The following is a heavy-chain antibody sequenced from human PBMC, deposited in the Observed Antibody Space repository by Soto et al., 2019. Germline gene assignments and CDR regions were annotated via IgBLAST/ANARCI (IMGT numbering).Heavy chain of an antibody. CDR2: IYPGYSDT. Sequence: PGESLKISCKGSGYSFTSYWIGWVRQMPGKGLEWMGIIYPGYSDTRYSPSFQGQVTISADKSISTAYLQWSSLKASDTAMYYCARQSYCTSTSCPIHIWGQGTMVSFSS. J-gene: IGHJ3*02. CDR1: GYSFTSYW. CDR3: ARQSYCTSTSCPIHI. V-gene: IGHV5-51*01. D-gene: IGHD2-2*01.